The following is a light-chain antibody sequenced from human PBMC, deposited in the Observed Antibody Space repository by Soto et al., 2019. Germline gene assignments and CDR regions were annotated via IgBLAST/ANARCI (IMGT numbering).Light chain of an antibody. V-gene: IGKV1-27*01. CDR3: QQYGSSLFT. CDR1: QGISDY. J-gene: IGKJ5*01. CDR2: SAS. Sequence: IRVTKSPASLSASVGDRVTITCRASQGISDYLSCYQRKPWKVPDLLISSASTLQSGVPSRFSGSGSGTDFTLTISRLAPEDFAVYYCQQYGSSLFTFGQGTRLEIK.